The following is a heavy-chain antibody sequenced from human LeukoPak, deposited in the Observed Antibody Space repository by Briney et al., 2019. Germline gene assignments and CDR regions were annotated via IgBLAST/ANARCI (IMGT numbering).Heavy chain of an antibody. D-gene: IGHD6-13*01. CDR3: AKEWRNSWYPGSFDY. Sequence: GGSLRLSCAASGFTFSSYAMSWVRQAPGKGLEWVSAISGSGGSTYYADSVKGRFTISRDNSKNTLYLQMSSLRAEDTAVYYCAKEWRNSWYPGSFDYWGQGTLVTVSS. CDR2: ISGSGGST. V-gene: IGHV3-23*01. J-gene: IGHJ4*02. CDR1: GFTFSSYA.